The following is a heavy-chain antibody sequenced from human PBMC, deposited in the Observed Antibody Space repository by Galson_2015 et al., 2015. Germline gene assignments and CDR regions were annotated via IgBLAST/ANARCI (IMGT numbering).Heavy chain of an antibody. V-gene: IGHV3-72*01. CDR2: TRNKANRYTT. J-gene: IGHJ4*02. D-gene: IGHD1-20*01. CDR3: ARSITASPIDF. Sequence: GLEWLGLTRNKANRYTTEYAASVKGRFTISRDDSQNLVFLQMNSLKAEDTAVYYCARSITASPIDFWGQGTLVTVSS.